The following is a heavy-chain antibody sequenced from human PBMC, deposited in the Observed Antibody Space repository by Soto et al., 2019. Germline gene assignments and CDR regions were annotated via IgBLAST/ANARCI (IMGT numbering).Heavy chain of an antibody. J-gene: IGHJ3*02. CDR3: ARGTIFGVEPPSAAAFDI. D-gene: IGHD3-3*01. Sequence: ASVKVSCKASGYTFTGYYMHWVRQAPGQGLEWMGWINPNSGGTNYAQKFQGWVTMTRDTSISTAYMELSRLRSDDTAVYYCARGTIFGVEPPSAAAFDIWGQGTMVTVS. V-gene: IGHV1-2*04. CDR1: GYTFTGYY. CDR2: INPNSGGT.